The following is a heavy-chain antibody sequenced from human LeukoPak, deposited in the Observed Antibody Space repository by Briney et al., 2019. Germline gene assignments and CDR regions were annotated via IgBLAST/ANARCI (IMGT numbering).Heavy chain of an antibody. V-gene: IGHV1-18*01. CDR2: ISAYNGNT. D-gene: IGHD1-1*01. Sequence: ASVKVSCKASGYTFTSYGISWVRQAPGQGLEWMGWISAYNGNTNYAQKLQGRVTMTTDTSTSTAYMELRSLRSDYTAVYYCARRQLEPHWFDPWGQGTLVTVSS. CDR1: GYTFTSYG. J-gene: IGHJ5*02. CDR3: ARRQLEPHWFDP.